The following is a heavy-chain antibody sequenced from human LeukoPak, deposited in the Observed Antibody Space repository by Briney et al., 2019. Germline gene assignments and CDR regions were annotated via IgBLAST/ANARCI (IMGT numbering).Heavy chain of an antibody. CDR1: GFTFGSYS. Sequence: GGSLRLSCAASGFTFGSYSMNWVRQAPGKGLEWVSSISSSSSYIYYADSVKGRFTISRDNAKNSLYLQMNSLRAEDTAVYYCAKPKNYELLYYFDCWGQGTLVTVSS. V-gene: IGHV3-21*04. CDR3: AKPKNYELLYYFDC. CDR2: ISSSSSYI. J-gene: IGHJ4*02. D-gene: IGHD1-26*01.